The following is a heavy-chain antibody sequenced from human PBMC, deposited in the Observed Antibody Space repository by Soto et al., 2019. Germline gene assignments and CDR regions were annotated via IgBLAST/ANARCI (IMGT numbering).Heavy chain of an antibody. CDR3: AKDNTLDV. D-gene: IGHD2-2*02. Sequence: EVQLVESGGGLVQPGRSLRLSCAASGFTFDDYAMHWVRQAPGKGLEWVSGISWNSGSIGYADSVKGRFTISRDNAKNSLYLQMNSLRAEDTALYYCAKDNTLDVWGKGTTDTVSS. V-gene: IGHV3-9*01. CDR1: GFTFDDYA. J-gene: IGHJ6*04. CDR2: ISWNSGSI.